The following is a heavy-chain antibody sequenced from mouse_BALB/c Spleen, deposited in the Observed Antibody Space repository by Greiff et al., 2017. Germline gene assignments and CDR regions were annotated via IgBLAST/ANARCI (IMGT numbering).Heavy chain of an antibody. CDR3: ARNYGSTDY. CDR2: ILPGSGST. D-gene: IGHD1-1*01. Sequence: QVQLKQSGAELMKPGASVKISCKATGYTFSSYWIEWVKQRPGPGLEWIGEILPGSGSTNYNEKFKGKATFTADTSSNTAYMQLSSLPSEDSAVYYCARNYGSTDYWGQGTSVTVSS. CDR1: GYTFSSYW. V-gene: IGHV1-9*01. J-gene: IGHJ4*01.